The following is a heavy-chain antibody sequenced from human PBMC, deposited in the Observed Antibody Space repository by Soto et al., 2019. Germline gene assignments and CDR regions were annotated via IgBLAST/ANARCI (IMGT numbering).Heavy chain of an antibody. V-gene: IGHV1-69*13. D-gene: IGHD3-22*01. CDR1: GGTFSSYF. CDR2: IIPMFATA. J-gene: IGHJ4*02. Sequence: ASVEVSCKASGGTFSSYFISWVRQAPGQGLERMGGIIPMFATANYAQKFQGRVTITADGSTSTAYMELSSLRSEDTAVYYCARLHYYDSSGYLDFDYWGQGTLVTVSS. CDR3: ARLHYYDSSGYLDFDY.